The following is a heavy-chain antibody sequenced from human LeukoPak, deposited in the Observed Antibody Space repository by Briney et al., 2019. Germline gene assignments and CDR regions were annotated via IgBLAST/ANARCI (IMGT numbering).Heavy chain of an antibody. Sequence: TSVKVSCKASGYTFTSYGISWVRQAPGQGLEWMGWISAYNGNTNYAQKLQGRVTMTTDTSTSTAYMELRSLRSDDTAVYYCARDFLVVVPAAIGYDFWSGRRDYYFDYWGQGTLVTVSS. CDR2: ISAYNGNT. CDR1: GYTFTSYG. CDR3: ARDFLVVVPAAIGYDFWSGRRDYYFDY. J-gene: IGHJ4*02. D-gene: IGHD2-2*01. V-gene: IGHV1-18*01.